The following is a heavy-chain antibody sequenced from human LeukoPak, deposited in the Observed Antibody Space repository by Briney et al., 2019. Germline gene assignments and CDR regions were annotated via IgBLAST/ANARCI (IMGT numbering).Heavy chain of an antibody. J-gene: IGHJ6*02. Sequence: GGSLTLSCAASGFTFDDYAMHWVRQAPGKGLEWVSGISWNSGSIGYADSVKGRFTISRDNAKNSLYLQMNSLRAEDTALYYCAKDTTGRYGGKYYYYGMDVWGQGTTVTVSS. D-gene: IGHD3-16*01. CDR1: GFTFDDYA. CDR3: AKDTTGRYGGKYYYYGMDV. CDR2: ISWNSGSI. V-gene: IGHV3-9*01.